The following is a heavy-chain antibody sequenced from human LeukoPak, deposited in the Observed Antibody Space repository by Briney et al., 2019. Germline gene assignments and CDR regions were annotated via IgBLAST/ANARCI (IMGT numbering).Heavy chain of an antibody. D-gene: IGHD6-25*01. J-gene: IGHJ4*02. Sequence: GGSLRLSCAASGFNVGTNYVTWVRQPPGKGLEWVSVIYTDGSTFYADSVKGRFIISRDNSKNTLYLQMNNLTVEDTAMYYCTDAAAGWGQRTLVTVSS. CDR1: GFNVGTNY. CDR3: TDAAAG. CDR2: IYTDGST. V-gene: IGHV3-66*02.